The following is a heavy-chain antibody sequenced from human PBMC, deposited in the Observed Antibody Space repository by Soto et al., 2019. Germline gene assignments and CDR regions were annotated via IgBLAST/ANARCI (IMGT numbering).Heavy chain of an antibody. CDR2: TYYSGST. CDR1: GGSISSGGYY. V-gene: IGHV4-31*03. CDR3: ARFIPGTGSDY. D-gene: IGHD1-20*01. Sequence: SETLSLTCTVSGGSISSGGYYWSWIRQHPGKGLEWIGYTYYSGSTYYNPSLKSRVTISVDTSKNQFSLKLSSVTAADTAVYYCARFIPGTGSDYWGQGTLVTVS. J-gene: IGHJ4*02.